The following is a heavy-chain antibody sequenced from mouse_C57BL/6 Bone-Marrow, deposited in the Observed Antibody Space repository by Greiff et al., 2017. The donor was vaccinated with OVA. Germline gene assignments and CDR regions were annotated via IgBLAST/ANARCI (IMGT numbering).Heavy chain of an antibody. D-gene: IGHD2-3*01. J-gene: IGHJ3*01. CDR1: GYTFTSYW. CDR2: IDPSDSYT. CDR3: ARGGDGGFAY. V-gene: IGHV1-69*01. Sequence: VQLQQPGAELVMPGASVKMSCKASGYTFTSYWMHWVKQRPGQGLEWIGEIDPSDSYTNYNQKFKGKSTLHVDKSSSTAYMQLSSLTSEDSAVYYCARGGDGGFAYWGQGTLVTVSA.